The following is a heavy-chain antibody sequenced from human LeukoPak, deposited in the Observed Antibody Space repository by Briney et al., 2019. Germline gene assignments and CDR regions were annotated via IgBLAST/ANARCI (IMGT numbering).Heavy chain of an antibody. CDR2: ISWNSGSI. CDR3: AKDMKLTPYYDSLGLPGGAFDI. D-gene: IGHD3-22*01. J-gene: IGHJ3*02. V-gene: IGHV3-9*01. Sequence: GRSLRLSCAASGFTFDDYAMHWVRQAPGKGLEWVSGISWNSGSIGYADSVKGRFTISRDNAKNSLYLQMNSLRAEDTALYYCAKDMKLTPYYDSLGLPGGAFDIWGQGTMVTVSS. CDR1: GFTFDDYA.